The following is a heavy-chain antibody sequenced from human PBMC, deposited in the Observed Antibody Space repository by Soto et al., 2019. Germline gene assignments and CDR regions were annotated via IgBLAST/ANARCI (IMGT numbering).Heavy chain of an antibody. D-gene: IGHD1-26*01. CDR1: GYTFTSYY. J-gene: IGHJ4*02. Sequence: ASVKVSCKASGYTFTSYYMHWVRQAPGQGLEWMGIINPSGGSTSYAQKFQGRVSMTRNTSISTAYMELSSLRSDDTAVYYCAREKVGANDYWGQGTLVTVSS. V-gene: IGHV1-46*01. CDR3: AREKVGANDY. CDR2: INPSGGST.